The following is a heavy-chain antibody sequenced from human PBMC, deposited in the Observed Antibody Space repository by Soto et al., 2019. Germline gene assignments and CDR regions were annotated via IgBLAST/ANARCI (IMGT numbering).Heavy chain of an antibody. Sequence: QVQLVESGGGVVQPGRSLRLSCAASGFTFSSYGIHWVRQAPGKGLEWVAVIWYDGSNKYYADSVKGRFTISRDNSKNTLYLQMNSLRAEDTAVYYCARDYVAATTSGNWFDPWGQGTLVTVSS. J-gene: IGHJ5*02. CDR3: ARDYVAATTSGNWFDP. D-gene: IGHD1-26*01. CDR1: GFTFSSYG. V-gene: IGHV3-33*01. CDR2: IWYDGSNK.